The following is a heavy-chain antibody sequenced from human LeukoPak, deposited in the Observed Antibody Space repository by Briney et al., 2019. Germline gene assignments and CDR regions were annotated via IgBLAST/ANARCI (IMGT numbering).Heavy chain of an antibody. CDR1: GGSISSSSYY. CDR3: ARLREIRYFDWLLYRGDAFDI. CDR2: IYYSGST. V-gene: IGHV4-39*01. Sequence: SETLSLTCTVSGGSISSSSYYWGWIRQPPGKGLEWIGSIYYSGSTYYNPSLKSRVTISVGTSKNQFSLKLSSVTAADTAVYYCARLREIRYFDWLLYRGDAFDIWGQGTMVTVSS. J-gene: IGHJ3*02. D-gene: IGHD3-9*01.